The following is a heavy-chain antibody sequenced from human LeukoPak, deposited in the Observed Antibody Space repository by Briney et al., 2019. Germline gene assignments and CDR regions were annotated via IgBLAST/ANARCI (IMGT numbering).Heavy chain of an antibody. Sequence: GGSLRLSCAASGFTFSTYGMHWVRQAPGKGLEWVAVISYDGSNEYYADSVKGRFTISRDNSKNTLYLQMSSLRAEDTAVYYCARGWDYYDSSGSDAFDIWGQGTMVTVSS. CDR1: GFTFSTYG. J-gene: IGHJ3*02. CDR2: ISYDGSNE. V-gene: IGHV3-30*03. D-gene: IGHD3-22*01. CDR3: ARGWDYYDSSGSDAFDI.